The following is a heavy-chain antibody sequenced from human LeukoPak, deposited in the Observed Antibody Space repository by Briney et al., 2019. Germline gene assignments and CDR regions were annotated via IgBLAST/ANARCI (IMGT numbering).Heavy chain of an antibody. V-gene: IGHV1-46*04. D-gene: IGHD2-8*02. CDR3: TRDRYCTSDRWYATLDY. J-gene: IGHJ4*02. Sequence: ASVKVSCKASGYTFTNYYIHWVRQAPGQGLEWMGMINPSGGSTSYAQKLQGRVTMTRDTSTSTVYMELSSLRSEDTAVYYCTRDRYCTSDRWYATLDYWGQGTLVTVSS. CDR1: GYTFTNYY. CDR2: INPSGGST.